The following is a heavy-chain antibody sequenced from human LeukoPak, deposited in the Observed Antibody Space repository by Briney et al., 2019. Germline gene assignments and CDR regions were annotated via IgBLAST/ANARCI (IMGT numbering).Heavy chain of an antibody. CDR2: IKSDGRT. CDR1: GFTFSNYW. D-gene: IGHD3-22*01. V-gene: IGHV3-74*01. J-gene: IGHJ1*01. CDR3: ARAPSEIGGYYPEYFRH. Sequence: GGSLRLSCAAAGFTFSNYWMHWIRQAPGKGLVWVSRIKSDGRTNYADSVKGRFTISRDNAKNTVSLQMNSLRAEDTGVYYCARAPSEIGGYYPEYFRHWGQGTLVTVSS.